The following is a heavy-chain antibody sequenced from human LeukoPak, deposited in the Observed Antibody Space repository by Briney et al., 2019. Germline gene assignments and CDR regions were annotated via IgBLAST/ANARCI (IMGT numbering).Heavy chain of an antibody. J-gene: IGHJ4*02. D-gene: IGHD1-14*01. CDR1: GYTFINYG. Sequence: GASVKVSCKASGYTFINYGISWVRQAPGQGLEWMGWISAYNGDTNYAQKFQGRVTMTTDTSTSTAYMELRNLRSDDTAVYYCARAEAYATSQFDYWGQGTLVTVSS. CDR3: ARAEAYATSQFDY. V-gene: IGHV1-18*01. CDR2: ISAYNGDT.